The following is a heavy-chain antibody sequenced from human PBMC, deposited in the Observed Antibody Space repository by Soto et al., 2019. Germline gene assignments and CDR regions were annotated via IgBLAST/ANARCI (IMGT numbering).Heavy chain of an antibody. CDR3: ASHDSDSRLYYFDY. J-gene: IGHJ4*02. CDR2: ISGSGDKT. Sequence: GGSLRLSCAVSGFTFSDFAMSWVRQAPGKGLEWVSGISGSGDKTYYTDSVKGRFTISRDNSKDTLYLQMNTLRADDTAVYFCASHDSDSRLYYFDYWGQGTPVTVSS. D-gene: IGHD1-1*01. V-gene: IGHV3-23*01. CDR1: GFTFSDFA.